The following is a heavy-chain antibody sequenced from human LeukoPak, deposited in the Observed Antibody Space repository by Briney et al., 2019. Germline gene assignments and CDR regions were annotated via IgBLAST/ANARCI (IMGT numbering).Heavy chain of an antibody. Sequence: ASVKVSCKVSGYTLTELSMHWVRQAPGKGLVWMGGFDPEDGETIYAQKFQGRVTMTEDTSTDTAYMELSSLRSEDTAVYYCATGVSSSWLFDYWGQGTLVTVSS. J-gene: IGHJ4*02. D-gene: IGHD6-13*01. CDR2: FDPEDGET. CDR3: ATGVSSSWLFDY. V-gene: IGHV1-24*01. CDR1: GYTLTELS.